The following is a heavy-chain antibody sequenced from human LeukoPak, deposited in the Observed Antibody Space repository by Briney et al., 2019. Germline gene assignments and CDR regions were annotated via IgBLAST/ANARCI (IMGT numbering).Heavy chain of an antibody. J-gene: IGHJ4*02. CDR1: GFTFSSYA. Sequence: GGALRLSCAASGFTFSSYAMHWVRQAPGKGLEWVAVISYDGSNKYYADSVKGRFTISRDNSKNTLYLQMNSLRAEDTAVYYCAREVRGDYWGQGTLVTVSS. D-gene: IGHD3-10*01. CDR2: ISYDGSNK. CDR3: AREVRGDY. V-gene: IGHV3-30-3*01.